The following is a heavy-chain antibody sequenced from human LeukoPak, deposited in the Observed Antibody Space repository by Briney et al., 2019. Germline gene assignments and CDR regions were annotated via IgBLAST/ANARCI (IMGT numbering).Heavy chain of an antibody. V-gene: IGHV1-18*01. Sequence: ASVKVSCKASGYTFTSYGISWVRQAPGQGLEWMGWISAYNGNTNYAQKLQGRVTMTTDTSTSTAYMELRSLRSDDTAVYYCARVYCTNGAHCLRLIGNWFDPWGQGTLVTVSS. D-gene: IGHD2-8*01. CDR2: ISAYNGNT. CDR1: GYTFTSYG. J-gene: IGHJ5*02. CDR3: ARVYCTNGAHCLRLIGNWFDP.